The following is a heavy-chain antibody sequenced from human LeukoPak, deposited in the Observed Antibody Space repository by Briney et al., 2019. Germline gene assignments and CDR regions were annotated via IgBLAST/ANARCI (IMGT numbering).Heavy chain of an antibody. CDR1: GGSISSSSYY. V-gene: IGHV4-39*07. CDR2: IYHSGST. Sequence: SETLSLTCTVSGGSISSSSYYWGWIRQPPGKGLEWIGSIYHSGSTYYNPSLKSRVTISVDTSKNQFSLKLSSVTAADTAVYYCARDNTMVRGVSDYWGQGTLVTVSS. CDR3: ARDNTMVRGVSDY. J-gene: IGHJ4*02. D-gene: IGHD3-10*01.